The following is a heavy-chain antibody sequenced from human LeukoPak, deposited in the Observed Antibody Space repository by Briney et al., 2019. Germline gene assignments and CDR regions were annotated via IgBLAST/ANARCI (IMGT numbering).Heavy chain of an antibody. CDR2: INHSGST. CDR3: ARGMRYSSSTNWFDP. CDR1: GGSISSYY. Sequence: SETLSLTCTVSGGSISSYYWSWIRQPPGKGLEWIGEINHSGSTNYNPSLKSRVTISVDTSKNQFSLKLSSVTAADTAVYYCARGMRYSSSTNWFDPWGQGTLVTVSS. V-gene: IGHV4-34*01. D-gene: IGHD6-6*01. J-gene: IGHJ5*02.